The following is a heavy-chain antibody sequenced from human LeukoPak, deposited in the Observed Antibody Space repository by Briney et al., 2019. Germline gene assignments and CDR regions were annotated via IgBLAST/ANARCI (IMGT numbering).Heavy chain of an antibody. J-gene: IGHJ4*02. CDR1: GYTFTNYG. CDR2: ISAYNGNT. D-gene: IGHD6-6*01. V-gene: IGHV1-18*01. CDR3: ARAYSSSSFDH. Sequence: ASVKVSCKASGYTFTNYGFSWVRQAPGQGLEWMGWISAYNGNTNDAQKFQGRVTMTTDTSTSTAYMELRSLTPDDAAVYYCARAYSSSSFDHWGQGTLVTVSS.